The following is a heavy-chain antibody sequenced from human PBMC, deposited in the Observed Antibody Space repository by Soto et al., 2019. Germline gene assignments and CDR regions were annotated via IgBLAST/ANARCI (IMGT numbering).Heavy chain of an antibody. J-gene: IGHJ4*02. CDR1: GGSISSSNW. CDR3: AKEGDCYGGSCPLDY. V-gene: IGHV4-4*02. CDR2: IFPTGST. Sequence: LSLTCAVSGGSISSSNWLSWVRQPPGKGLEWIGEIFPTGSTKYTPSLRSRVAVSLDKSKNQFSLRLTSVTAADTAVYYCAKEGDCYGGSCPLDYWGQGILVTVSS. D-gene: IGHD2-15*01.